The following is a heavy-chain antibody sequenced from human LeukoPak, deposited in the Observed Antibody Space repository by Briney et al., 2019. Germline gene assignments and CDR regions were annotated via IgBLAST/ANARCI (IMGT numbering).Heavy chain of an antibody. CDR3: ARAVVVPAAYYYYYMDV. J-gene: IGHJ6*03. D-gene: IGHD2-2*01. V-gene: IGHV3-74*01. CDR1: GFTFSSYW. Sequence: GGSLRLSCAASGFTFSSYWIHWVRQAPGKGLVWVSRINTDGSFTTYADSVKGRFTLSRDNAKNTLYLQMNSLRAEDTAVYYCARAVVVPAAYYYYYMDVWGKGTTVTVSS. CDR2: INTDGSFT.